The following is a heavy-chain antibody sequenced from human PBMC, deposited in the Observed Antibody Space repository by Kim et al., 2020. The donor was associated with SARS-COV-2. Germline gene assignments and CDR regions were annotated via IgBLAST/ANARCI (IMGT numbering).Heavy chain of an antibody. CDR2: IFYSGST. J-gene: IGHJ4*02. V-gene: IGHV4-39*01. CDR1: GDSISSSNYY. Sequence: SETLSLTCTVSGDSISSSNYYWGWIRQPPGKGLEWIGSIFYSGSTYFNPSLKSRVTISVDTSKNQFSLKLSSVTAADTAVYYCAILMWLTDSPYYFDYWGQGTLVTVSS. D-gene: IGHD5-12*01. CDR3: AILMWLTDSPYYFDY.